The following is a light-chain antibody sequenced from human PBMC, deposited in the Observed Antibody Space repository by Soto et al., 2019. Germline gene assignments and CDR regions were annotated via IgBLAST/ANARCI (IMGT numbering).Light chain of an antibody. CDR3: QQYYGSPPLFT. V-gene: IGKV4-1*01. CDR1: QNAFFSSNNKDH. CDR2: WAS. Sequence: DIVMTQSPDFLAVSLGERATINCKSSQNAFFSSNNKDHLAWYQQKPGQPPKLLIYWASTRASGVPDRFSGSGSGTDFTLTISSLQAEDVAIYYCQQYYGSPPLFTFGPGTKVDLK. J-gene: IGKJ3*01.